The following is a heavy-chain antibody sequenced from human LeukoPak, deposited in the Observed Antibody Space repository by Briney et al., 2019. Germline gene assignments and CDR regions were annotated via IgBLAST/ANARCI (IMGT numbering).Heavy chain of an antibody. V-gene: IGHV4-4*07. CDR1: GGSISTYY. D-gene: IGHD3-9*01. CDR2: FYRSGNT. J-gene: IGHJ6*02. CDR3: ARDDFEYSVHYGMDV. Sequence: PSETLSLTCSVSGGSISTYYWSWIRQPVGKGLEWSGRFYRSGNTSYNPSLKSRVTMSVDTSKNQISLRLRSVTAADTAVYYCARDDFEYSVHYGMDVWGQGTTVTVSS.